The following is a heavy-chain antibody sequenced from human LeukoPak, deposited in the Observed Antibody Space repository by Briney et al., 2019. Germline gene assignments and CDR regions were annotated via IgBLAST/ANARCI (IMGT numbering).Heavy chain of an antibody. V-gene: IGHV1-69*05. CDR1: GGTFSSYA. CDR2: IIPIFGTA. Sequence: AASVKVSCKASGGTFSSYAISWVRQAPGQGLEWMGGIIPIFGTANYAQKFQGRVTITTDESTSTAYMELSSLRSEDTAVYYCLLYDYYMDVWGKGTTVTVSS. J-gene: IGHJ6*03. CDR3: LLYDYYMDV.